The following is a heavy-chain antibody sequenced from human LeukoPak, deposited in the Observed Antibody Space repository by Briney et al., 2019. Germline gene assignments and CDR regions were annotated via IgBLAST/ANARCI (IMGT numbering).Heavy chain of an antibody. CDR1: GGSISSNNW. Sequence: ASETLSLTCAVSGGSISSNNWWGWVRQPPGKGLEWIGEINHSGSTNYNPSLKSRVTISVDTSKNQFSLKLSSVTAADTAVYYCARAPGGYSYGRFDYWGQGTLVTVSS. V-gene: IGHV4-4*02. J-gene: IGHJ4*02. CDR2: INHSGST. CDR3: ARAPGGYSYGRFDY. D-gene: IGHD5-18*01.